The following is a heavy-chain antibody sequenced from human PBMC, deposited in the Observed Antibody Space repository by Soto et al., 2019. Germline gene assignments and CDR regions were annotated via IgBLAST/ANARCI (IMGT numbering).Heavy chain of an antibody. CDR2: IYPSGAT. D-gene: IGHD2-2*02. J-gene: IGHJ6*02. Sequence: PSETLSLTCAVSGASIITEGYTWIWIRQPPGKGLEWIGYIYPSGATHYNPSLKSRVTISLDASRNRFSLSVGSVTAADTAVYYCARVCPSTSCYNWEDYYYYGMDVWGQGTTVTVSS. CDR1: GASIITEGYT. CDR3: ARVCPSTSCYNWEDYYYYGMDV. V-gene: IGHV4-30-2*01.